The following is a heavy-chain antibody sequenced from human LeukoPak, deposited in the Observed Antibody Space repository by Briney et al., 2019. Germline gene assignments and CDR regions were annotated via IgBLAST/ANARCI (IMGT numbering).Heavy chain of an antibody. CDR3: ARTRSGGTPYYYYMDV. Sequence: SETLSLTCTVSGGSISSGSYYWSWIRQPAGKGLEWIGRIYTSGSTNYNPSLKSRVTISVDTSKNQFSLKLSSVTAADTAVYYCARTRSGGTPYYYYMDVWGKGTTVTVSS. D-gene: IGHD2-15*01. J-gene: IGHJ6*03. V-gene: IGHV4-61*02. CDR2: IYTSGST. CDR1: GGSISSGSYY.